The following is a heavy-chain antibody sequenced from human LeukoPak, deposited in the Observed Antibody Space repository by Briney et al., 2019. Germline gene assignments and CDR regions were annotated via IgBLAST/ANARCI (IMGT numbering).Heavy chain of an antibody. CDR1: GGTFSSYA. Sequence: SVKVSCKASGGTFSSYAISWERQAPGQGLEWMGGIIPIFGTANYAQKFQGRVTITTDESTSTAYMELSSLRSEDTAVYYCAFTTYYDFWSGYRIDYWGQGTLVTVSS. V-gene: IGHV1-69*05. CDR3: AFTTYYDFWSGYRIDY. J-gene: IGHJ4*02. D-gene: IGHD3-3*01. CDR2: IIPIFGTA.